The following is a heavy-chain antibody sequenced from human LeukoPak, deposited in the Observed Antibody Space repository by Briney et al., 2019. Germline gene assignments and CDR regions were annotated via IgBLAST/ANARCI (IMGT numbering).Heavy chain of an antibody. D-gene: IGHD5-18*01. CDR1: GFTFSNSW. CDR3: VRDRGYTSYDY. J-gene: IGHJ4*02. V-gene: IGHV3-7*01. CDR2: INKDGSDE. Sequence: GGSLRLSCAVYGFTFSNSWMSWVRQAPGKGLEWVAGINKDGSDEYYVDFVKGRFTISRDNAKNSLYLQMNSLRVDGTAVYYCVRDRGYTSYDYWGQGTLVTVSS.